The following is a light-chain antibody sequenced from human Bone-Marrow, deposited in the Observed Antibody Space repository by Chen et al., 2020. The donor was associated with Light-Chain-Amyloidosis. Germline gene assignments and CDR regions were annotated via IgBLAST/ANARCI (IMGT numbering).Light chain of an antibody. Sequence: SYYLTQPPSVSLSPGQTARITCAGDDLPTKYAYWYQQKPGQAPVLVIHRDTERPSGISERFSGSSSGTTATLTISGVQAEDEADYHCQSADSSGTYEVIFGGGTKLTVL. V-gene: IGLV3-25*03. J-gene: IGLJ2*01. CDR3: QSADSSGTYEVI. CDR1: DLPTKY. CDR2: RDT.